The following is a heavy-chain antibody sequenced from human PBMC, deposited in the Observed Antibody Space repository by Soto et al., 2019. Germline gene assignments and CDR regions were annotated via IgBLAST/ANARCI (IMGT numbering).Heavy chain of an antibody. CDR3: ARVGDYEPYSSNYYFDY. CDR2: IYYSGST. Sequence: QVQLQESGPGLVKPSQTLSLTCTVSGGSISSGGYYWSWIRQHPGKGLEWIGYIYYSGSTYYNPSLKSRVTISVDTSKNQFSLKLSSVTSADTAVYYCARVGDYEPYSSNYYFDYWGQGTLVTVSS. D-gene: IGHD4-17*01. J-gene: IGHJ4*02. CDR1: GGSISSGGYY. V-gene: IGHV4-31*03.